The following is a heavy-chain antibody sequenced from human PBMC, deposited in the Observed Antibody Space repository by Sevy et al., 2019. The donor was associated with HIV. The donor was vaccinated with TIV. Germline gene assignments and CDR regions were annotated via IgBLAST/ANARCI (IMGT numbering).Heavy chain of an antibody. CDR2: INPNGGST. J-gene: IGHJ1*01. CDR3: ARDRGVTMVPQR. D-gene: IGHD3-10*01. V-gene: IGHV1-46*03. Sequence: ASVKVSCKASGYIFTSYYMHWVRQAHGQGLEWMGIINPNGGSTSYAQKFQGRVTMTRDTSTSTVYMELSSLRSEDTAVYYCARDRGVTMVPQRWGQGTLVTVSS. CDR1: GYIFTSYY.